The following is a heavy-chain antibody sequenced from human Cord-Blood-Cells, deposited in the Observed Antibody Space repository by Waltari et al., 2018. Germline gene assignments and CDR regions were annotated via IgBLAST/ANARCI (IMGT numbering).Heavy chain of an antibody. CDR1: GSTLLAYW. V-gene: IGHV3-7*01. Sequence: EVQLVESGGGLVQPGGSRRSSVSPSGSTLLAYWLSGSAQAPGKGLGGVANIKQDGSEKYYVDSVKGRFTISRDNAKNSLYLQMNSLRAEDTAVYYCARGDIAAAGFDYWGQGTLVTVSS. CDR3: ARGDIAAAGFDY. CDR2: IKQDGSEK. J-gene: IGHJ4*02. D-gene: IGHD6-13*01.